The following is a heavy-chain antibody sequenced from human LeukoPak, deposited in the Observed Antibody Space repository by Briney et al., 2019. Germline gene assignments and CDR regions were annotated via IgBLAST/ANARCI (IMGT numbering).Heavy chain of an antibody. CDR2: HYSDGSST. CDR3: VRGVYSMDV. J-gene: IGHJ6*02. V-gene: IGHV3-74*03. Sequence: GRSLRLSCAASGFTLSSYWMQWVRQAPGKGLVWVSRHYSDGSSTKYADSVKGRFTISTDNAKNTLYLQMNSLRAEDTAVYYCVRGVYSMDVWGQGTTVTVSS. CDR1: GFTLSSYW.